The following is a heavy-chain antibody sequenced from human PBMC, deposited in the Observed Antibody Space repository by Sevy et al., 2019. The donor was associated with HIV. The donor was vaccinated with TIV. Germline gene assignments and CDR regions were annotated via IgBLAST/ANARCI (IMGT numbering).Heavy chain of an antibody. J-gene: IGHJ1*01. CDR2: ISGSGGST. CDR1: GFTFSSYA. Sequence: GGSLRLSCAASGFTFSSYAMSWVRQPPGKGLEWVSAISGSGGSTYYADSVKGRFTISRDNSKNTLYLQMNSLRAEDTAVYYCAGDPYYDILTGYYRTEGEDIEYFQHWGQGTLVTVSS. V-gene: IGHV3-23*01. D-gene: IGHD3-9*01. CDR3: AGDPYYDILTGYYRTEGEDIEYFQH.